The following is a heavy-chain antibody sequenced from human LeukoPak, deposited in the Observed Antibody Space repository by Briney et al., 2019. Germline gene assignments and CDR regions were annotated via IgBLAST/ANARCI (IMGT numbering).Heavy chain of an antibody. J-gene: IGHJ4*02. CDR1: GGSFSGYY. Sequence: PSETLSLTCAVYGGSFSGYYWSWIRQPPGKGLEWIGEINHSGSTNYNPSLKSRVTISVDTSKNQFSLKLSSVTAADTAVYYCARRGRELQFDFWGQGTLVTVSS. D-gene: IGHD1-7*01. CDR2: INHSGST. CDR3: ARRGRELQFDF. V-gene: IGHV4-34*01.